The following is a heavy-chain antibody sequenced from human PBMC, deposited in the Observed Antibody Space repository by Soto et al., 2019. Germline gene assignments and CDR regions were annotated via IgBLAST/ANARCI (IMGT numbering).Heavy chain of an antibody. CDR3: ARDDLAGAYDFWR. D-gene: IGHD3-3*01. Sequence: EVQLVESGGGLVQPGGSLRLSCAASGFLVTNNFMTWVRQAPGKGLEWVSVISSGGGTYYADSVKGRFTISRDISKNTLYLQMNTLRGEDTAVYYCARDDLAGAYDFWRGGQGNLVIVSS. CDR2: ISSGGGT. V-gene: IGHV3-66*01. J-gene: IGHJ4*02. CDR1: GFLVTNNF.